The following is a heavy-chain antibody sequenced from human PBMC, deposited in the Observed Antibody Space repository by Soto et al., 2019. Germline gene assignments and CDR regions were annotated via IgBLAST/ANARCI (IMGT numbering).Heavy chain of an antibody. D-gene: IGHD2-15*01. CDR3: AKRGGVVGGSEHPFFEY. J-gene: IGHJ4*02. CDR2: ISFDEKNR. V-gene: IGHV3-30*18. Sequence: QVQLVESGGGVVQPGKSLRLSCAASGFIFSNYGMHWVRQAPGKGLEWVSLISFDEKNRNYADSVKGRFTIYRDNHKNALYLEMTSLRPEDTAFYYCAKRGGVVGGSEHPFFEYWGQGTLVTVSS. CDR1: GFIFSNYG.